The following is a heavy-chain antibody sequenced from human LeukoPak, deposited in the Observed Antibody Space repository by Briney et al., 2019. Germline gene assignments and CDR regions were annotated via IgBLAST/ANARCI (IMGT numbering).Heavy chain of an antibody. D-gene: IGHD6-13*01. CDR3: ARGGSAYSSSWSTFDY. CDR1: GFTFSSYW. J-gene: IGHJ4*02. V-gene: IGHV3-74*01. CDR2: INSDGSST. Sequence: GSLRLSCAASGFTFSSYWMHWVRQAPGKGLVWVSRINSDGSSTSYADSVKGRFAISRDNAKNTLYLQVNSLRAEDTAVYYCARGGSAYSSSWSTFDYWGQGALVTVSA.